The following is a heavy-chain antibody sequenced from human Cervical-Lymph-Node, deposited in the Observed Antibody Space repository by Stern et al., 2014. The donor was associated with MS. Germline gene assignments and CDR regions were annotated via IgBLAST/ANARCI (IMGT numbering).Heavy chain of an antibody. D-gene: IGHD4-23*01. CDR3: ARDPRGGPARYFDS. V-gene: IGHV4-30-4*01. J-gene: IGHJ4*02. CDR2: IFRSGST. Sequence: QLQLQESGPGLVKPSETLSLSCAVSGDSISRTDHYWTWLRQTPGKGLEWLGFIFRSGSTLYNSSLRSRLTISLDTSQNRFSLRLSSVTAADTAVYYCARDPRGGPARYFDSWGQGVLVTVSS. CDR1: GDSISRTDHY.